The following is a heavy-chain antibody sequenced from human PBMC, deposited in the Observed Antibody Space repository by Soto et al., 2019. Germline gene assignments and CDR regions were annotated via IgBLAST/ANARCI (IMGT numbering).Heavy chain of an antibody. CDR3: ARVGWGGDS. J-gene: IGHJ4*02. CDR2: KPYTGSP. Sequence: QVQLQESGPGLVKPSKTLSLTCSVSGGSVGSGSYHWSWIRQPPGKGLEWIGLKPYTGSPDYNPPLKSRVVTSIDRSKHQFSRKLSSVTAADTAVYFCARVGWGGDSWGQGTLVTVSS. V-gene: IGHV4-61*01. D-gene: IGHD7-27*01. CDR1: GGSVGSGSYH.